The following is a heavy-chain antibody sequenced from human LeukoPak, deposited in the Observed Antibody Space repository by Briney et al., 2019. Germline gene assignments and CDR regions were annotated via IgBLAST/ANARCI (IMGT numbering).Heavy chain of an antibody. J-gene: IGHJ4*02. D-gene: IGHD5-24*01. CDR3: ATGRDAYKTGY. CDR1: GGSISSYH. Sequence: SETLSLTRTVSGGSISSYHCSWIRQPPGKGLEWIGYMHDSGITNYNPSLESRVTISVDTSKNQFSLKLNSVTAADTAVYYCATGRDAYKTGYWGQGTLVTVSS. V-gene: IGHV4-59*01. CDR2: MHDSGIT.